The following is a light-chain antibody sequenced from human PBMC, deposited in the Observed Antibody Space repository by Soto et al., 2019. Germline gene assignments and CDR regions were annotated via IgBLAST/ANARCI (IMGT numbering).Light chain of an antibody. CDR1: SSNIGSNY. CDR2: RNN. J-gene: IGLJ2*01. CDR3: AAWDDSLSGRV. Sequence: QSVLTQPPSASGTARQRVTISCSGSSSNIGSNYVYWYQQLPGTAPKLRIYRNNQRPSGVPDRFSGSKSGTSASLAISGLRSEDEADYYCAAWDDSLSGRVFGGGTKLTVL. V-gene: IGLV1-47*01.